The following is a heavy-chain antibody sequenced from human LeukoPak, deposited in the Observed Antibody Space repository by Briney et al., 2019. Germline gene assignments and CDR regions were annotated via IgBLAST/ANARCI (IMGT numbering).Heavy chain of an antibody. CDR3: ARVNYHDSSGYPDY. Sequence: PGGSLRLSCAASGFTFSSYSMNWVRQAPGKGLEWVSYISSSSSTIYYADSVKGRFTISRDNAKNSLYLQMNSLRAEDTAVYYCARVNYHDSSGYPDYWGQGTLVTVSS. J-gene: IGHJ4*02. CDR1: GFTFSSYS. CDR2: ISSSSSTI. V-gene: IGHV3-48*01. D-gene: IGHD3-22*01.